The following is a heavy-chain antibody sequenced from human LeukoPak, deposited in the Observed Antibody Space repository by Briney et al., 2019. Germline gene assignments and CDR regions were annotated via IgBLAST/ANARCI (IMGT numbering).Heavy chain of an antibody. V-gene: IGHV4-59*01. CDR1: GPSITSYY. CDR3: ARDLITVAGTDYGMDV. CDR2: IYYSGST. D-gene: IGHD6-19*01. J-gene: IGHJ6*02. Sequence: SQTLSLTCTVSGPSITSYYWSWIRHPPRKGLEWVGYIYYSGSTNYNPSLKSRVTISVDTSKTQSSLKLSSVTAADTAVYYCARDLITVAGTDYGMDVWGQGTTVTVSS.